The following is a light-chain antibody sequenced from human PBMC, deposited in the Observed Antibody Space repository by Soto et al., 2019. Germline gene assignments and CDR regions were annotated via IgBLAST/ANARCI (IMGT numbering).Light chain of an antibody. Sequence: QSALTQPASVSGSPGQSITISCTGTSSDVGGYNYVSWYQHHPGKAPKLIIYDVTNRPSGVSNPFSGSKSGNTASLTISGLQPEDEADYYCSSYTTSNTRQIVVGTGTKVTV. V-gene: IGLV2-14*03. CDR1: SSDVGGYNY. CDR2: DVT. CDR3: SSYTTSNTRQIV. J-gene: IGLJ1*01.